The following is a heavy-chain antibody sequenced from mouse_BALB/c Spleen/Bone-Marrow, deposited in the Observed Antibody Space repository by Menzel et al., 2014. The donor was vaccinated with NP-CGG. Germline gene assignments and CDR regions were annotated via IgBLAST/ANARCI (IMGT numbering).Heavy chain of an antibody. CDR3: XSXRYGWXXDV. V-gene: IGHV14-3*02. Sequence: VQLQQSGAELVKPGASVKLSCTASGFNIKDTYMHWVKQRPEQGLEWIGRIDPANGNTKYDPKFQGKATITADTSSNTAYLQXXXXXXXXXXXXXXXSXRYGWXXDVWGXGTTVTVSS. CDR1: GFNIKDTY. D-gene: IGHD2-14*01. J-gene: IGHJ1*01. CDR2: IDPANGNT.